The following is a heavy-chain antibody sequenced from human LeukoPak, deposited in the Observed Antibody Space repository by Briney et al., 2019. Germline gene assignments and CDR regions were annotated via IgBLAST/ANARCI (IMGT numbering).Heavy chain of an antibody. CDR3: ARLDIDWLFEGYYFDY. Sequence: GESLKISRKGSGYSFTSYWIGWVRQMPGKGLEWMGIIYPGDSDTRYSPSFQGQVTISADKSISTAYLQWSSLKASDTAMYYCARLDIDWLFEGYYFDYWGQGTLVTVSS. J-gene: IGHJ4*02. D-gene: IGHD3-9*01. CDR2: IYPGDSDT. CDR1: GYSFTSYW. V-gene: IGHV5-51*01.